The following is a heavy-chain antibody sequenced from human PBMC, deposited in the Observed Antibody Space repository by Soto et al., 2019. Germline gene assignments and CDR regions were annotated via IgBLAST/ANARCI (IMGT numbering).Heavy chain of an antibody. CDR1: GGSITTGGRY. CDR3: AQALVFTGGDGFDI. Sequence: QVRLQEWGPGLVKPSQTLSLKCSVSGGSITTGGRYWSWIRQLPGKGLEWIGDIYYSGNTYYNASLKSRGTISVEAAKNQFSLKLSSVTAAYTAVYYCAQALVFTGGDGFDIWGQGRLVTVSS. CDR2: IYYSGNT. J-gene: IGHJ3*02. D-gene: IGHD1-1*01. V-gene: IGHV4-31*02.